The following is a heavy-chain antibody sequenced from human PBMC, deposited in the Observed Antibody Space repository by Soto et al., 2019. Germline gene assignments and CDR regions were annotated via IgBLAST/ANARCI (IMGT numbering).Heavy chain of an antibody. D-gene: IGHD3-22*01. CDR3: AKSRYSDSSGDFYDY. Sequence: GGSLRLSCAASAFTFDNYAMSWVRQAPGKGLEWVSGIGGSGRTTYYADSVKGRFTMSRENSNNTLFLKMNSLRAEDTAVYYCAKSRYSDSSGDFYDYCGQGTLVTVSS. CDR1: AFTFDNYA. V-gene: IGHV3-23*01. J-gene: IGHJ4*02. CDR2: IGGSGRTT.